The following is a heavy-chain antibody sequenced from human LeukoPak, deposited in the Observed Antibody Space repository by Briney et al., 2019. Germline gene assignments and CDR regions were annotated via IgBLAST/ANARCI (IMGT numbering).Heavy chain of an antibody. J-gene: IGHJ6*03. CDR3: ARSVEGYCRGGSCYYYSYYMDV. CDR2: IYHSGST. D-gene: IGHD2-15*01. Sequence: SETLSLTCAVSGGSISSSNWWRWVRQPPGKGLEWIGEIYHSGSTNYNPSLKSRVTISVDKSKNQFSLKLSSVTAADTAVYYCARSVEGYCRGGSCYYYSYYMDVWGKGTTVTVSS. V-gene: IGHV4-4*02. CDR1: GGSISSSNW.